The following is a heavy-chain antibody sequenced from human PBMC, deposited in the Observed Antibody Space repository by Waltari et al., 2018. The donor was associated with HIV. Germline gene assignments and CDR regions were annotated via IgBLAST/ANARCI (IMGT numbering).Heavy chain of an antibody. D-gene: IGHD5-12*01. CDR3: AILSSSGYYRD. CDR1: GFTFSSYN. J-gene: IGHJ4*02. Sequence: EVQLVESGGGLVKPGGSLRLSCAASGFTFSSYNMNWVRQAPGKGLEWVSSISSSSSYIYYADSVKGRFAISRDNAKNSLYLLMNSLRHDDSAVYYCAILSSSGYYRDWGQGTRVTVSS. V-gene: IGHV3-21*01. CDR2: ISSSSSYI.